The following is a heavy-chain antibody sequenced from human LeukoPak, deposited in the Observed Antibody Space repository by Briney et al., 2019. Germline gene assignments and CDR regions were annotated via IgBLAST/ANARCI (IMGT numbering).Heavy chain of an antibody. CDR2: ISSSSSYI. CDR3: ARDAVRDFWSGYCTY. J-gene: IGHJ4*02. Sequence: GGSLRLSCAAPGVTFSSYIVNWVRQAPGKGLEWVSCISSSSSYIYYADSVKGRFTISRDNAKNSLYLQMNSLRAEDTAVYYCARDAVRDFWSGYCTYWGQGTLVTVSS. V-gene: IGHV3-21*01. D-gene: IGHD3-3*01. CDR1: GVTFSSYI.